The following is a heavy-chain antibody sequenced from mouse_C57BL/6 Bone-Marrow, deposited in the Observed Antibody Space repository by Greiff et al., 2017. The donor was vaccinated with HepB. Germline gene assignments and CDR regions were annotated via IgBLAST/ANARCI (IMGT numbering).Heavy chain of an antibody. CDR1: GFTFSDFY. CDR3: ASYYDGYFDV. D-gene: IGHD2-4*01. V-gene: IGHV7-1*01. CDR2: SRNKANDYTT. Sequence: EVKLVESGGGLVQSGRSLRLSCATSGFTFSDFYMEWVRQAPGKGLEWIAASRNKANDYTTEYSASVKGRFIVSRDTSQSILYLQMNALRAEDTAIYYCASYYDGYFDVWGTGTTVTVSS. J-gene: IGHJ1*03.